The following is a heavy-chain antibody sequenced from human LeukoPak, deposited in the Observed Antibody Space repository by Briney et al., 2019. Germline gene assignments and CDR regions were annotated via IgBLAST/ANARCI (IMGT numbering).Heavy chain of an antibody. Sequence: GGSVRLWCAPGGFIISNYWMQWVRHGGGGGGGWVSRIESGGSSRNYADCVKGRFTISRDNAKNTLYLQMNTVRTEDTAVYYCAKDYCDTSCYLDYWGHGTLVTVSS. CDR2: IESGGSSR. CDR3: AKDYCDTSCYLDY. CDR1: GFIISNYW. J-gene: IGHJ4*01. D-gene: IGHD2/OR15-2a*01. V-gene: IGHV3-74*01.